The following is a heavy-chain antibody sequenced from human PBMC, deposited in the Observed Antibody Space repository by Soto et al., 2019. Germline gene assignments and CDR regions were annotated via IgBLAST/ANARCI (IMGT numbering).Heavy chain of an antibody. Sequence: GGSLRLSCAASGFTFSSYGMHWVRQAPGKGLEWVAVISYDGSNKYYADSVKGRFTISRDNSKNTLYLQMNSLRAEDTAVYYCAKDLFITWVGPGWFDPWGQGTLVTVSS. D-gene: IGHD1-20*01. J-gene: IGHJ5*02. CDR1: GFTFSSYG. V-gene: IGHV3-30*18. CDR3: AKDLFITWVGPGWFDP. CDR2: ISYDGSNK.